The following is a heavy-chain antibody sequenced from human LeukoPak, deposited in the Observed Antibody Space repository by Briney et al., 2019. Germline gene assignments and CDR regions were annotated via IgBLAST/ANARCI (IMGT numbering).Heavy chain of an antibody. V-gene: IGHV4-61*02. Sequence: SQTLSLTCTVSGGSISSGSYYWSWIRQPAGKGLEWIGRIYTSGSTNYNPYLKSRVTISVDTSKNQFSLKLSSVTAADTAVYYCARSPLIPAAGWFDPWGQGTLVTVSS. D-gene: IGHD2-2*01. CDR2: IYTSGST. J-gene: IGHJ5*02. CDR3: ARSPLIPAAGWFDP. CDR1: GGSISSGSYY.